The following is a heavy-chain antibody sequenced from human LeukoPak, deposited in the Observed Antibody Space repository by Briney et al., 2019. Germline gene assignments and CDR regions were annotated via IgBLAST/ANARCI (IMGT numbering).Heavy chain of an antibody. CDR1: GYTFASYW. CDR2: IYPSDSDT. Sequence: RGESLKIPCKGSGYTFASYWIGWVRQVPGKGLEWIGIIYPSDSDTRYSPSFQGQVTISDEKSISTAYLKWSSMKASDTAMYYCARPLAIGQEVDYWGQGTLVTVSS. J-gene: IGHJ4*02. CDR3: ARPLAIGQEVDY. V-gene: IGHV5-51*01. D-gene: IGHD3-22*01.